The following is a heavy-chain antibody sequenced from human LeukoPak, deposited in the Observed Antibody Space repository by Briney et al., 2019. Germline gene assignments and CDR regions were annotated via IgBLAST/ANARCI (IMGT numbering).Heavy chain of an antibody. V-gene: IGHV3-21*01. Sequence: GGSLRLSWAASGFTFSSYSMNWVRQAPGKGLEWASSISSSSSYIYYADSVKGRFTISRDNAKNSLYLQMNSLRAEDTAVYYCAREWPYCSSTSCYGYYYGMDVWGQGTTVTVSS. J-gene: IGHJ6*02. CDR2: ISSSSSYI. D-gene: IGHD2-2*01. CDR3: AREWPYCSSTSCYGYYYGMDV. CDR1: GFTFSSYS.